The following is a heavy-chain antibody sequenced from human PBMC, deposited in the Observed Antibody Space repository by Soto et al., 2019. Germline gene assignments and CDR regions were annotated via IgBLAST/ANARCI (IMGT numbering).Heavy chain of an antibody. J-gene: IGHJ4*02. Sequence: ASETLSLPCTGSGGSLSSYYWSWIRQPPGKGLEWFGYIYYSGSTNYNPSLKSRVTISVDTSKNQFSLKLSSVTAADTAVYYCARHNLYYDYIWGSYRPYYFDYWGQGTLVTVSS. D-gene: IGHD3-16*02. V-gene: IGHV4-59*08. CDR3: ARHNLYYDYIWGSYRPYYFDY. CDR2: IYYSGST. CDR1: GGSLSSYY.